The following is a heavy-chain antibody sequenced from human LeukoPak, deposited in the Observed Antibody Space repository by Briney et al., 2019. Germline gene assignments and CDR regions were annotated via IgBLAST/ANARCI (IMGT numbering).Heavy chain of an antibody. CDR1: GFTFDDYG. V-gene: IGHV3-20*04. CDR3: ARDQMITFGGVIVAFDY. Sequence: GGSLRLSCAASGFTFDDYGMSWDRQAPGKGLEWVSGINWNGGSTGYADSVKGRFTISRDNAKNSLYLQMNSLRAEDTALYYCARDQMITFGGVIVAFDYWGQGTLVTVSS. J-gene: IGHJ4*02. D-gene: IGHD3-16*02. CDR2: INWNGGST.